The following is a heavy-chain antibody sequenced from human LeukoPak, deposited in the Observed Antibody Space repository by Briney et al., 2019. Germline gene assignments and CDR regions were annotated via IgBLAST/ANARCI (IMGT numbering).Heavy chain of an antibody. V-gene: IGHV3-23*01. J-gene: IGHJ6*02. CDR1: GFTFSSCA. CDR3: AKDPCTDGVCYTSSYYGMDV. CDR2: ISGSSLSA. D-gene: IGHD2-8*01. Sequence: GGSLRLSCAASGFTFSSCAMSWVRQAPGKGLEWVPVISGSSLSAYYADSVKGRFTISRDNSKNTLYLQMNSLGVEDTAVYYCAKDPCTDGVCYTSSYYGMDVWGLGTTVTVSS.